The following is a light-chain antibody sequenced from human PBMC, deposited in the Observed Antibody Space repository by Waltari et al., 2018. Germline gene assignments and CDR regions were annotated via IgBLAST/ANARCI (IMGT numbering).Light chain of an antibody. CDR3: QQYDNWPLT. CDR2: GVS. CDR1: QGVGRA. Sequence: DTVMTQSPATLSVAPGERATLSCRASQGVGRALAWYQQKPGQAPRLLIYGVSTRATGVPARFMGSGSGAEFTLTSSSLQSEEFEVYYCQQYDNWPLTFGGGTKVEIK. V-gene: IGKV3D-15*01. J-gene: IGKJ4*01.